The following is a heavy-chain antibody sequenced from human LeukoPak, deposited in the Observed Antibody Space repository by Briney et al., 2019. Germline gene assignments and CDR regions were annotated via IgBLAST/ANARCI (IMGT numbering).Heavy chain of an antibody. CDR2: ISYDGSNK. J-gene: IGHJ4*02. CDR3: ARDLAYSGSYESGDD. D-gene: IGHD1-26*01. V-gene: IGHV3-30-3*01. Sequence: EGSLRLSCAASGFTFSSYAMHWVRQAPGKGLEWVAVISYDGSNKYYADSVKGRFTISRDNSKNTLYLQMNSLRAEDTAVYYCARDLAYSGSYESGDDWGQGTLVTVSS. CDR1: GFTFSSYA.